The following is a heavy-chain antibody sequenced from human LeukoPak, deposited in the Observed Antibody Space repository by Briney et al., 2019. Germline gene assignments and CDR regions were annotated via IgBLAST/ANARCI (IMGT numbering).Heavy chain of an antibody. CDR2: ISSSSSYI. J-gene: IGHJ4*02. D-gene: IGHD1-26*01. CDR1: GFTFSSYS. V-gene: IGHV3-21*01. Sequence: GGSLRLSCAASGFTFSSYSMNWVRQAPGKGLEWVSSISSSSSYIYYADSVKGRFTISRDNAKNSLYLQMNSLRAEDTAVYYCVSFPWDLRPTWGQGTLVSVAS. CDR3: VSFPWDLRPT.